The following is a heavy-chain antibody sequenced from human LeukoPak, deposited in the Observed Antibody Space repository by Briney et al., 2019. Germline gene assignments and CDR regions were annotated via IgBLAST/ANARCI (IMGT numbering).Heavy chain of an antibody. D-gene: IGHD4-17*01. V-gene: IGHV4-34*01. CDR3: ALFTVTTGSFDY. Sequence: PSETLSLTCAVYGGSFSGYYWSWIRQPPGKGLEWIGEINHSGSTNYNPSLKSRVTISVDTSKNQFSLKLSSVTAADTAVYYSALFTVTTGSFDYWGQGTLVTVSS. CDR2: INHSGST. CDR1: GGSFSGYY. J-gene: IGHJ4*02.